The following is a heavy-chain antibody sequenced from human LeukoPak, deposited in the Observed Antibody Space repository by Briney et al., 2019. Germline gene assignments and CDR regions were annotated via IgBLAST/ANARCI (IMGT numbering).Heavy chain of an antibody. V-gene: IGHV1-46*01. CDR1: GYSFTMYF. D-gene: IGHD3-10*01. Sequence: ASVKVSFKASGYSFTMYFIHWVRQAPGQGHEWMGIIIPSDGSTSYTQKFQGRVTMTRDTSTSTVYMELSSLRSEDTAVYYCARGKVVTMVRGVIITYFDYWGQGTLVTVSS. CDR3: ARGKVVTMVRGVIITYFDY. CDR2: IIPSDGST. J-gene: IGHJ4*02.